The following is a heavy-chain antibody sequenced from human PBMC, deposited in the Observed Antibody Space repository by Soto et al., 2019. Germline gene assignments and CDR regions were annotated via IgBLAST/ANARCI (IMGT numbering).Heavy chain of an antibody. V-gene: IGHV3-53*01. J-gene: IGHJ4*02. CDR2: IYTGGTT. D-gene: IGHD5-12*01. CDR1: GFTVTINY. CDR3: YGYGH. Sequence: EVQVVESGGGLIQPGGSLRLSCAVSGFTVTINYMSWVRQAPGKGLEWVSVIYTGGTTFYADSVKGRVTISRDTSRNTLYLQMNSLRGEDTAVYYCYGYGHWGQGTLVTVSS.